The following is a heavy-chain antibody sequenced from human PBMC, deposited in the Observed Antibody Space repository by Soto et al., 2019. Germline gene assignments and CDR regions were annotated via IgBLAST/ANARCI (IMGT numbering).Heavy chain of an antibody. CDR2: INPNSGGT. D-gene: IGHD2-8*01. CDR3: ARGDSTDCSNGVCSFFYNHDMDV. Sequence: ASVKVSCKASGYTFTGYYMHWVRQAPGQGLEWMGWINPNSGGTNYAQKFQGRVTMTRDTSISTAYMELSRLRSDDTAVYYCARGDSTDCSNGVCSFFYNHDMDVWGQGTTVTAP. V-gene: IGHV1-2*02. CDR1: GYTFTGYY. J-gene: IGHJ6*02.